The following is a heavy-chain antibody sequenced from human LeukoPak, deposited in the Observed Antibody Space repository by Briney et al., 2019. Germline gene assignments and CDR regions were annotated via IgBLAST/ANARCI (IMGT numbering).Heavy chain of an antibody. D-gene: IGHD3-22*01. CDR1: GGTFSSYA. Sequence: GASVKVSCKASGGTFSSYAISWVRQAPGQGLEWMGGVIPIFGTANYAQKFQGRVTITADKSTSTAYMELSSLRSEDTAVYYCARVVGEYYDSSGYLDYWGQGTLVTVSS. CDR3: ARVVGEYYDSSGYLDY. V-gene: IGHV1-69*06. CDR2: VIPIFGTA. J-gene: IGHJ4*02.